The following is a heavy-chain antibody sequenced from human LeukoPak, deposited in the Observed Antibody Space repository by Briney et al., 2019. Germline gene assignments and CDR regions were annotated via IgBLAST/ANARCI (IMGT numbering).Heavy chain of an antibody. Sequence: GGSLRLSRAASGFTFSSYAMHWVRQAPGKGLEWVAVISYDGSNKYYADSVKGRFTISRDNSKNTLYLQMNSLRSEDTAVYYCARANIVVVPAAQAEGAQYYFDYWGQGTLVTVSS. CDR3: ARANIVVVPAAQAEGAQYYFDY. D-gene: IGHD2-2*01. J-gene: IGHJ4*02. CDR2: ISYDGSNK. CDR1: GFTFSSYA. V-gene: IGHV3-30-3*01.